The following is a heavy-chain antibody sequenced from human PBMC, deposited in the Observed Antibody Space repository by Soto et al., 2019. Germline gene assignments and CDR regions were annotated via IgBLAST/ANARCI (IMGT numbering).Heavy chain of an antibody. CDR1: GSTFDDYA. CDR2: ISWNSGNM. Sequence: GGSLRLSCAASGSTFDDYAIHWVRQAPGKGLEWVSGISWNSGNMGYADSVKGRFTISRDNAKNSLYLQMNSLRDEDTALHYCAKDRHSSSWYPRQTFDSWGQGTLVTVSS. CDR3: AKDRHSSSWYPRQTFDS. J-gene: IGHJ4*02. D-gene: IGHD6-13*01. V-gene: IGHV3-9*01.